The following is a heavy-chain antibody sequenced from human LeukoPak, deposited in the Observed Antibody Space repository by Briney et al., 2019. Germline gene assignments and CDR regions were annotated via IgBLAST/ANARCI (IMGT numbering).Heavy chain of an antibody. Sequence: GASVKVSCKASGYTFTSYYMHWVGQAPGQGLEWMGIINPSGGSTSYAQKFQGRVTMTRDTSTSTVCMELSSLTPEETAVYYCARPGDDEEYYFDCWGQGTPVTASS. CDR2: INPSGGST. V-gene: IGHV1-46*01. CDR1: GYTFTSYY. D-gene: IGHD4-17*01. J-gene: IGHJ4*02. CDR3: ARPGDDEEYYFDC.